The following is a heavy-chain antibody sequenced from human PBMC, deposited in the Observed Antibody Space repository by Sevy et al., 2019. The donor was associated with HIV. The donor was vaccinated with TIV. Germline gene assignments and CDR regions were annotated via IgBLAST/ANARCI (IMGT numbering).Heavy chain of an antibody. CDR3: ATHAGIAAAGRVFDY. CDR2: TRNKADSYTT. V-gene: IGHV3-72*01. CDR1: GFTFSDHY. D-gene: IGHD6-13*01. Sequence: GGSLRLSCAASGFTFSDHYMEWVRQAPGKGLEWVGRTRNKADSYTTEYAASVKGRFTSSRDDSTNSLYLQMNSLKTEETAVYYCATHAGIAAAGRVFDYWGQGSLVTVSS. J-gene: IGHJ4*02.